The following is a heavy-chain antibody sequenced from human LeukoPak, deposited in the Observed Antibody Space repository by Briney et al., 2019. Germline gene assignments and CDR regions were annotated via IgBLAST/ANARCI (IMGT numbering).Heavy chain of an antibody. Sequence: SETLSLTCTVSGGSISSSSYYWGWIRQPPGKGLEWIGSIYYSGSTYYNPSLKSRVTISVDTSKNQFSLKLSSVTAADTAVYYCARKIWEVGAFDYWGQGTLVTVSS. V-gene: IGHV4-39*07. CDR1: GGSISSSSYY. J-gene: IGHJ4*02. CDR2: IYYSGST. CDR3: ARKIWEVGAFDY. D-gene: IGHD1-26*01.